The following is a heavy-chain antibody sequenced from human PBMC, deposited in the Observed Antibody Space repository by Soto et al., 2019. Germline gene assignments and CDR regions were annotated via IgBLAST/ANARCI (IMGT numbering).Heavy chain of an antibody. D-gene: IGHD6-6*01. CDR2: ISSNGVGT. CDR1: GFTLSGYA. Sequence: EVQLAESGGGLAQPGGSLRLSCAASGFTLSGYAMDWVRQAPGKGLEYVSGISSNGVGTYYANSVQGRFTISRDNSKNTVYLQMGSLRPADMAVYYCARRARPDFYYMDVWGKGTTVNVS. V-gene: IGHV3-64*01. J-gene: IGHJ6*03. CDR3: ARRARPDFYYMDV.